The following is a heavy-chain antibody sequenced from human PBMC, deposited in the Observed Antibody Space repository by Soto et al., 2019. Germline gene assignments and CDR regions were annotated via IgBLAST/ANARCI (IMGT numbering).Heavy chain of an antibody. V-gene: IGHV4-59*11. CDR3: TRANWYSEY. CDR2: IYYNGNT. Sequence: QVQLQESGPGLVKPSETLSLTCSVSGGSISNHYWSWIRQPPGKGLEWIGYIYYNGNTHYKPSLKSRVTMSVDTSRNQISLKLTTVTAADTAVYYCTRANWYSEYWGQGTLVTVSS. CDR1: GGSISNHY. J-gene: IGHJ4*02. D-gene: IGHD7-27*01.